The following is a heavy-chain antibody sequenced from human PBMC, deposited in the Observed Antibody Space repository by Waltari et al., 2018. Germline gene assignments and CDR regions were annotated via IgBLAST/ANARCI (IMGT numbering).Heavy chain of an antibody. CDR2: VNPNSGGT. CDR1: GYTFIDYY. V-gene: IGHV1-2*04. CDR3: ARARAWGPKAFDV. Sequence: QVQLVPSEAEVRKPGASVTVSCQASGYTFIDYYVHWVRQAPGQGLEWMGWVNPNSGGTMYLRKFEGWVTFSTDTSVNTAYMEVTRLKSDDTATYFCARARAWGPKAFDVWGQGTRLTVSS. D-gene: IGHD7-27*01. J-gene: IGHJ3*01.